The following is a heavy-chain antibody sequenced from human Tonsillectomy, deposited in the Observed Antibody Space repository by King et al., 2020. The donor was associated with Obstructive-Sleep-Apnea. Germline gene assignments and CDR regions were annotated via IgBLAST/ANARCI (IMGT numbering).Heavy chain of an antibody. CDR2: IYYSGST. CDR3: ARHQFDSSGYYSFDY. D-gene: IGHD3-22*01. Sequence: LQLQESGPGLVKPSETLSLTCTVSGGSISSYYWSWIRQPPGKGLEWIGYIYYSGSTNYNPSLKSRVTISVDTSKNQFSLKLSSVTAADTAVYYCARHQFDSSGYYSFDYWGQGTLVTVSS. V-gene: IGHV4-59*08. CDR1: GGSISSYY. J-gene: IGHJ4*02.